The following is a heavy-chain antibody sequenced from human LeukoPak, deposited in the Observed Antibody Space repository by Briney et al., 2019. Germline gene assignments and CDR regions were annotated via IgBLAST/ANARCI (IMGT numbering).Heavy chain of an antibody. D-gene: IGHD2-2*02. Sequence: ASVKVSCKASGYTFTGYYMHWVRQAPGQGLEWMGWINPNSGGTNYAQKFQGRVTMTRDTSISTAYMELSRLRSDDTAVYYCARLPSATYCSSTSCYKDYWGQGTLVTVSS. V-gene: IGHV1-2*02. CDR3: ARLPSATYCSSTSCYKDY. CDR1: GYTFTGYY. J-gene: IGHJ4*02. CDR2: INPNSGGT.